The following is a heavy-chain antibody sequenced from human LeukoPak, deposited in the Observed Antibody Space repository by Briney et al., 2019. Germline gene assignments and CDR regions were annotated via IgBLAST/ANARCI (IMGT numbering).Heavy chain of an antibody. D-gene: IGHD5-24*01. CDR2: IYHSGST. Sequence: PSETLSLTCTVSGGSISSGGYYWSWIRQPPGKGLEWIGYIYHSGSTYYNPSLKSRVTISVDRSKNQFSLKLSSVTAADTAVYYCARRENYYYYMDVWGKGTTVTVSS. V-gene: IGHV4-30-2*01. CDR1: GGSISSGGYY. J-gene: IGHJ6*03. CDR3: ARRENYYYYMDV.